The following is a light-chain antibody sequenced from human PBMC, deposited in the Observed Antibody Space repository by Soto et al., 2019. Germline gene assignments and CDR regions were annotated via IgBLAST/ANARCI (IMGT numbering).Light chain of an antibody. CDR2: GGA. CDR3: RQHNIWHPYT. CDR1: QSVSSN. J-gene: IGKJ2*01. Sequence: TQSPCTLSLSAGERVTLSCRASQSVSSNLAWYQQKPGQAPTHLLFGGATGANGSAAWLSGGRSGTKLTTTIISLQYEDYFVYYCRQHNIWHPYTFGQGTKVDIK. V-gene: IGKV3-15*01.